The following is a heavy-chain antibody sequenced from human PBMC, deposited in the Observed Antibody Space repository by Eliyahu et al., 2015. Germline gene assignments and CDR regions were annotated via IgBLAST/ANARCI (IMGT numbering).Heavy chain of an antibody. V-gene: IGHV4-34*01. CDR2: INHSGST. D-gene: IGHD3-16*01. Sequence: QVQLQQWGAGLLKPSETLSXTCAVYGGSFXGYYWSWIXQPXGKGLEWIGEINHSGSTNYNPSLKSRVTISVDTSKNQFSLKLSSVTAADTAVYYCARGWGYWGQGTLVTVSS. J-gene: IGHJ4*02. CDR1: GGSFXGYY. CDR3: ARGWGY.